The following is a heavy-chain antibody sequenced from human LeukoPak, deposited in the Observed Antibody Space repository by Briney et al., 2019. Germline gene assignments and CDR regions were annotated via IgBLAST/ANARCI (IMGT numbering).Heavy chain of an antibody. CDR1: GYSFTSYW. Sequence: GESLKISCKGPGYSFTSYWIGWVRQMPGKGLEWMGIIYPGDSDTRYSPSFQGQVTISVDKSISTAYLQWNILKASDTAMYYCARRISDAFDIWGQGTMVTVSS. V-gene: IGHV5-51*01. CDR3: ARRISDAFDI. J-gene: IGHJ3*02. CDR2: IYPGDSDT. D-gene: IGHD3-10*01.